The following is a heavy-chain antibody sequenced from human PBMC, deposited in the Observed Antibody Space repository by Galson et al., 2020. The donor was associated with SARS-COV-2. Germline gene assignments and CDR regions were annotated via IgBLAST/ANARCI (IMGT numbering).Heavy chain of an antibody. CDR3: ARVVLRSWALDY. Sequence: GESLKISCEASGFTFSSYGMHWVRQAPGKGLEWVAVIWYDGSNNYYADSVKGRFTISRDNSKNTLYLQMNSLRAEDTAVYYCARVVLRSWALDYWGQGTLVTVSS. CDR1: GFTFSSYG. CDR2: IWYDGSNN. D-gene: IGHD3-22*01. V-gene: IGHV3-33*01. J-gene: IGHJ4*02.